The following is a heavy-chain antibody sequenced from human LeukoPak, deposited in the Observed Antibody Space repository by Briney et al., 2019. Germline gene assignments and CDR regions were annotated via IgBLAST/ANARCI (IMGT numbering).Heavy chain of an antibody. CDR3: ARVPGFSSPRGDY. D-gene: IGHD5-18*01. CDR2: INPNSGGT. Sequence: GASVKVSCKASGYTFNDYFMHWVRQAPGQGLEWMGWINPNSGGTHYAQKFQGRVTMTRDTSISTAYMELSRLRSDDTAVYYCARVPGFSSPRGDYWGQGTLVTVSS. J-gene: IGHJ4*02. CDR1: GYTFNDYF. V-gene: IGHV1-2*02.